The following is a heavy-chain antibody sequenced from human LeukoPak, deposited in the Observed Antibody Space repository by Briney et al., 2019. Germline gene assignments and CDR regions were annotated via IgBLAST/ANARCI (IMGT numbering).Heavy chain of an antibody. Sequence: PSETLSLTCAVYGGSFSGYYWSWNRQPPGKGLEWIGEINHSGSTNYNPSLKSRVTISVDTSKNQFSLKLSSVTAADTAVYYCARGVLRFLEWYYYYYGMDVWGQGTTVTVSS. CDR2: INHSGST. V-gene: IGHV4-34*01. CDR1: GGSFSGYY. CDR3: ARGVLRFLEWYYYYYGMDV. J-gene: IGHJ6*02. D-gene: IGHD3-3*01.